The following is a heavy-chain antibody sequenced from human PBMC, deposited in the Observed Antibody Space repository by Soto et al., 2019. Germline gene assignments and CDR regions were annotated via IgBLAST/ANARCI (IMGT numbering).Heavy chain of an antibody. V-gene: IGHV4-59*12. D-gene: IGHD2-2*03. Sequence: SETLSLTCTVSGGSISTYYWNWIRQPPGKGLEWIGYISSSGSTNYNPSLKSRVSISVDTSKNQFSLKLSSVTAADTAVYYCARGRGYCSSTSCYFWYSSSSLFDYWGQGTLVTVSS. CDR1: GGSISTYY. J-gene: IGHJ4*02. CDR3: ARGRGYCSSTSCYFWYSSSSLFDY. CDR2: ISSSGST.